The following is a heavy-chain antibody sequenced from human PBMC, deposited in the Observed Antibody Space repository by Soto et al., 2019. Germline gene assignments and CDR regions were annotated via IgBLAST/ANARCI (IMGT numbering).Heavy chain of an antibody. Sequence: AAVKVSCKASGYPFTSYYVHWVRQAPGQGLEWMGFINPSSGSTSYAQKFQGRVTMTRDTSTSTVYMEVSSLRSEDTAVYYCAREMYTTRGSPFDYWGQRTLVTVSS. J-gene: IGHJ4*02. D-gene: IGHD3-16*01. CDR2: INPSSGST. V-gene: IGHV1-46*01. CDR1: GYPFTSYY. CDR3: AREMYTTRGSPFDY.